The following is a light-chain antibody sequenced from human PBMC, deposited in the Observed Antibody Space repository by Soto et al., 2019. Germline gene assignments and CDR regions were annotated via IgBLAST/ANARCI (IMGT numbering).Light chain of an antibody. CDR2: WAS. CDR3: QQYYGIPYT. CDR1: QSLFYSSNNKNY. V-gene: IGKV4-1*01. Sequence: DIVMTQSPDSLAVSLGERATINCKSSQSLFYSSNNKNYLAWYQQKPGQPPKLLIYWASTRESGVPDRFSGSGSGADFTLTSSSLRAEDVAVYYCQQYYGIPYTFGQGTKLEIK. J-gene: IGKJ2*01.